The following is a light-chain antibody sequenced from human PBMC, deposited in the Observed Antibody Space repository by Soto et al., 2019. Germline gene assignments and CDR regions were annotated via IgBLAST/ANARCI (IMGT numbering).Light chain of an antibody. CDR1: QSVSSN. V-gene: IGKV3-15*01. CDR2: DTS. J-gene: IGKJ1*01. Sequence: EIVMTQSPATLSLSPGEKATTSCGASQSVSSNLAWYQQKPGQSPRLLIYDTSTRATGIPARFSGSGSGTEFTLTISSLRSEDFAVYYCQQYNNWPRTFGQGTKV. CDR3: QQYNNWPRT.